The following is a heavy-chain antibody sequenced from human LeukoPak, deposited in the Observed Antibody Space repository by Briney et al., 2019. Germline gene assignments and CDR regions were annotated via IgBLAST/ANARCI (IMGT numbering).Heavy chain of an antibody. D-gene: IGHD1-7*01. CDR1: GDSISNYY. CDR3: SGRTSAGYYYYGMDV. V-gene: IGHV4-59*08. CDR2: IYYSGIT. Sequence: SETLSLTCTVSGDSISNYYCSWIRQSPGKGLEWIGYIYYSGITNFNPSLESRVTISVDTSKNQFSLKLSSVIAADTAVYYCSGRTSAGYYYYGMDVWGQGTTVTVSS. J-gene: IGHJ6*02.